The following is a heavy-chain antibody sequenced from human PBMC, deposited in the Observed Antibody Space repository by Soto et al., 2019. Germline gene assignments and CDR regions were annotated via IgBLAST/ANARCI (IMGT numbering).Heavy chain of an antibody. CDR1: ASTFNKYG. V-gene: IGHV3-23*01. J-gene: IGHJ5*02. CDR2: ISDSGGST. D-gene: IGHD2-2*01. Sequence: EVQLLQSGGGLVQPGGSLRLSCAASASTFNKYGMSWVRQAPGKGLEWVSAISDSGGSTYYADSVKGRFTISRDNSKNTLYLQMNSLRAEDTAVYYCAKDKLYCSATNCYDVLGWLDPWGQGTLVTVSS. CDR3: AKDKLYCSATNCYDVLGWLDP.